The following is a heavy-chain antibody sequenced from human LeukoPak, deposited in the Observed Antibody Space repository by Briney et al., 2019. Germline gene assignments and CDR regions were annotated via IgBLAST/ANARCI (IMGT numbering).Heavy chain of an antibody. D-gene: IGHD3-10*01. CDR2: INHSGST. CDR3: ARVNYYGSGSH. CDR1: GGSFSGYY. V-gene: IGHV4-34*01. Sequence: SETLSLTCAVYGGSFSGYYWSWIRQPPGKGLEWIGEINHSGSTNYNPSLKSRVTISVDTSKNQFSLKLSSVTAADTAVYYCARVNYYGSGSHWVQGTLVTVSS. J-gene: IGHJ4*02.